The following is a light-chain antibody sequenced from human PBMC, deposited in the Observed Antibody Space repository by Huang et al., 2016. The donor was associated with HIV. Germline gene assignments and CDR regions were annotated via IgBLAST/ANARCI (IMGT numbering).Light chain of an antibody. J-gene: IGKJ5*01. V-gene: IGKV2-30*01. CDR1: QSLVDSDGNTY. CDR3: MQGTHWPFT. CDR2: KVS. Sequence: DVVMTQSPLSLPVTLGQPASISCRSSQSLVDSDGNTYLNWFQQRPGQSPRRLIYKVSNRDSGVPDRFSGVGSVTDFTLKISRVEAEDVGVYYCMQGTHWPFTFGQGTRLEIK.